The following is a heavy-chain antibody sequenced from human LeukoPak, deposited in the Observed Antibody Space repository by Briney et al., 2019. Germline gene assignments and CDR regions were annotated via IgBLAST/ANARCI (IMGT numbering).Heavy chain of an antibody. CDR3: ARGGGFYGSGTTHFDY. CDR1: GGPITSGAYA. V-gene: IGHV4-30-2*01. Sequence: SETLSLTCAVSGGPITSGAYAWSWIRQPPGKGPEWIGYIYRSGSTSYKPSLKSRLSITIDKSKNQFSLNLRSVTAADTAFYYCARGGGFYGSGTTHFDYWGQGTLATVSS. CDR2: IYRSGST. J-gene: IGHJ4*02. D-gene: IGHD3-10*01.